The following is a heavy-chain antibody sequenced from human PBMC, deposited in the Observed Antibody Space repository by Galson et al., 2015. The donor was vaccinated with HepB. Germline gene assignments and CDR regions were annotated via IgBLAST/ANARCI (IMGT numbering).Heavy chain of an antibody. J-gene: IGHJ4*02. D-gene: IGHD1-26*01. CDR3: AAGIVGTTTPDFDS. CDR1: GFNFTSSA. V-gene: IGHV1-58*02. Sequence: SVKVSCKASGFNFTSSAMQWVRQARGQRLEWIGWIVVGSGNTKDAQKFQERVTITRDMSTRTAYMELSSLRSEDTAVYYCAAGIVGTTTPDFDSWGQGNRVTVSS. CDR2: IVVGSGNT.